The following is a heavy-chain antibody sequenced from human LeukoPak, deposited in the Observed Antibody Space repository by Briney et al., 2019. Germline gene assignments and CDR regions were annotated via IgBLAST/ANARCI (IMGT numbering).Heavy chain of an antibody. D-gene: IGHD5-18*01. J-gene: IGHJ4*02. V-gene: IGHV7-4-1*02. CDR3: ARDDPSPGYSYGASFDY. CDR2: INTNTGNP. Sequence: ASVKVSCKASGYGLTSYALNWVRQAPGQGFEWMGWINTNTGNPTYAQGFTGRFVFSLDTSVSTAYLQISSLKAEDTAVYYCARDDPSPGYSYGASFDYWGQGTLVTVSS. CDR1: GYGLTSYA.